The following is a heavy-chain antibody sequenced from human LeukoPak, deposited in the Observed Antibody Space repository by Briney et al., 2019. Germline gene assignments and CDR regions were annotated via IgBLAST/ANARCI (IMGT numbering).Heavy chain of an antibody. Sequence: ASVKVSCKASGYTFTDYTINWVRQAPGQGPEWMGWINTNTGNPTYAQGFTGRFVFSLDTSVTTAYLQISSLKAEDTAAYYCARGGPLDSWGQGTLVTVSS. V-gene: IGHV7-4-1*02. CDR2: INTNTGNP. CDR1: GYTFTDYT. J-gene: IGHJ4*02. CDR3: ARGGPLDS.